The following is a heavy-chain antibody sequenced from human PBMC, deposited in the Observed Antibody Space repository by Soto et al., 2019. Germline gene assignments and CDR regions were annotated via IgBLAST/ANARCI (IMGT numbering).Heavy chain of an antibody. CDR2: IDPSDSYT. CDR3: ARHGSAGSIAARQGYYFYYGMDV. CDR1: GYSFTSYW. J-gene: IGHJ6*02. Sequence: GESLKISCNGSGYSFTSYWISWVRQMPGKGLEWMGKIDPSDSYTNYSPSFQGHVTISADKSISTAYLQWSSLKASDTAMYYCARHGSAGSIAARQGYYFYYGMDVWGQGTTVTVSS. D-gene: IGHD6-6*01. V-gene: IGHV5-10-1*01.